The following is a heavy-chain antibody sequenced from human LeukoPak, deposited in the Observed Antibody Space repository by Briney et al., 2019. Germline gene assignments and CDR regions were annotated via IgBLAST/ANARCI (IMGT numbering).Heavy chain of an antibody. CDR1: GDSISSDDYY. V-gene: IGHV4-61*02. D-gene: IGHD3-16*01. Sequence: SETPSLTCTVSGDSISSDDYYWSWVRQPAGKGLEWIGRFSASGSSNYNPSLKSRVTISVDTSKNQFSLKLSSVTAADTAVYYCARAAAGRGFGGYYYYYMDVWGKGTTVTVSS. J-gene: IGHJ6*03. CDR2: FSASGSS. CDR3: ARAAAGRGFGGYYYYYMDV.